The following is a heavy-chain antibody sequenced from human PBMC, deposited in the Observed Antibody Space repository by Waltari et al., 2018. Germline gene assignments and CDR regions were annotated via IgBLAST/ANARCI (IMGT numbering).Heavy chain of an antibody. CDR2: IYYSGST. CDR3: ARATWQLVDY. J-gene: IGHJ4*02. V-gene: IGHV4-59*01. CDR1: GGSISSYY. Sequence: QVQLQESGPGLVKPSETLSLTCTVSGGSISSYYWSWIRQPPGKGLEWIGYIYYSGSTNYNPSLKSRVTISVDTSKNQFSLKLSSVTAADTAEYYCARATWQLVDYWGQGTLVTVSS. D-gene: IGHD6-6*01.